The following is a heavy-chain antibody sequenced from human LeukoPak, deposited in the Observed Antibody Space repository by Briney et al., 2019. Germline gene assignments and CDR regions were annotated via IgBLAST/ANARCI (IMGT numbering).Heavy chain of an antibody. CDR3: ARGGNGFDP. Sequence: SETLSLTCTVSGGSISNYCWSWIRQPPGKGLEWIGFIYYSGSTNFNPSLKSRVTISVDTSKNQFSLKLSSVTAADTAVYYCARGGNGFDPWGQGTLVTVSS. CDR2: IYYSGST. D-gene: IGHD3-16*01. J-gene: IGHJ5*02. CDR1: GGSISNYC. V-gene: IGHV4-59*01.